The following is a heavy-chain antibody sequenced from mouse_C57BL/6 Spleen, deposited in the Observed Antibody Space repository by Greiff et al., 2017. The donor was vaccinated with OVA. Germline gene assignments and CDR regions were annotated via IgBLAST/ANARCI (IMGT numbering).Heavy chain of an antibody. Sequence: EVKLQESGGDLVKPGGSLKLSCAASGFTFSSSGMSWVRQTPDKRLEWVATISSGGSYTYYPDSVKGRFPISRDNAKNTLYLKMSSLKSEDTAMYYCARQYYASSYAFDYWGQGTTLTVSS. J-gene: IGHJ2*01. CDR3: ARQYYASSYAFDY. CDR1: GFTFSSSG. V-gene: IGHV5-6*01. D-gene: IGHD1-1*01. CDR2: ISSGGSYT.